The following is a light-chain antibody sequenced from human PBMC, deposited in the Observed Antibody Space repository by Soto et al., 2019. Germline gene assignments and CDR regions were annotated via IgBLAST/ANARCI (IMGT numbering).Light chain of an antibody. V-gene: IGKV3-20*01. CDR2: AAS. J-gene: IGKJ2*01. Sequence: EIVLTQSPGTLSLSPGERATLSCRASQSISSSYLAWYQQKPGQAPRLLIYAASSRATGIPDRFSGSGSGKDFTLTISRLEPDDFAVYYCQQYGSSPYTFGQGTQLEIK. CDR3: QQYGSSPYT. CDR1: QSISSSY.